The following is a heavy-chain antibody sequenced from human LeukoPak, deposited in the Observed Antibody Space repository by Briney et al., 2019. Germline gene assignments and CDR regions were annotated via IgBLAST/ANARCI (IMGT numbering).Heavy chain of an antibody. D-gene: IGHD3-22*01. CDR3: ARDRSFMIVVGDAFDI. CDR2: INWNGGST. J-gene: IGHJ3*02. CDR1: GFTFDDYG. Sequence: GGSLRLSCAASGFTFDDYGMSWVRQAPGKGLEWVSGINWNGGSTGYADSVKGRFAISRDNAKNSLYLQMNSLRAEDTALYYCARDRSFMIVVGDAFDIWGQGTMVTVSS. V-gene: IGHV3-20*04.